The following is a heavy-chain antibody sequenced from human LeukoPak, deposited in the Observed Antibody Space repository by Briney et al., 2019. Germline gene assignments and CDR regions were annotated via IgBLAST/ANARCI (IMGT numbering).Heavy chain of an antibody. D-gene: IGHD2-2*01. CDR3: ARDHCVSSGCYEDYYYGVDV. CDR2: IKQDGSEK. Sequence: GGSLRLSCAASGFTFSSYWMSWVRQAAGKGLEWVANIKQDGSEKYYVDSVKGRFTISRDNAKNSLYLQMNSLRAEDTAVYFCARDHCVSSGCYEDYYYGVDVWGRGTTVTVSS. J-gene: IGHJ6*02. V-gene: IGHV3-7*05. CDR1: GFTFSSYW.